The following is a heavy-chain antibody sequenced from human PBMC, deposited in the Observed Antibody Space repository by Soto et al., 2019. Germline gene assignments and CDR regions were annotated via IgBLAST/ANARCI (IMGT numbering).Heavy chain of an antibody. D-gene: IGHD3-10*01. V-gene: IGHV3-21*01. J-gene: IGHJ6*02. CDR2: ISSSSSYI. CDR1: GFTFSSYS. CDR3: ARARGTMVRGVTHYYYGMDV. Sequence: VGSLRLSCAASGFTFSSYSMNWVRQAPGKGLEWVSSISSSSSYIYYADSVKGQFTISRDNAKNSLYLQMNSPRAEDTAVYYCARARGTMVRGVTHYYYGMDVWGQGTTVTVSS.